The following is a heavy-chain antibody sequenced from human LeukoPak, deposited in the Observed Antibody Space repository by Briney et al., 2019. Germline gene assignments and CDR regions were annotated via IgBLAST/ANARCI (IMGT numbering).Heavy chain of an antibody. CDR3: TTVLIPFLSNVDY. CDR2: IKSKTDGGTT. Sequence: GGSLRLSCAASGFTFSNSWMSWVRQAPGKGLEWVGRIKSKTDGGTTDYAAPVKGRFTISRDDSKNTLYLQMNSLKTEDTAVYYCTTVLIPFLSNVDYWGQGTLVTVSS. V-gene: IGHV3-15*01. CDR1: GFTFSNSW. J-gene: IGHJ4*02. D-gene: IGHD2-15*01.